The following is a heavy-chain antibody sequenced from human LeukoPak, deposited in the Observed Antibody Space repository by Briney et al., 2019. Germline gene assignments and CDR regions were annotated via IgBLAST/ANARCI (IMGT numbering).Heavy chain of an antibody. Sequence: TSETLSLTCTVSGGSISSYYWSCIRQPPGKGLEWIGYIYYSGSTNYNPSLKSRVTISVDTSKNQFSLKLSSVTAADTAVYYCARGISSSWVDYWGQGTLVTVSS. CDR2: IYYSGST. CDR3: ARGISSSWVDY. CDR1: GGSISSYY. D-gene: IGHD6-13*01. J-gene: IGHJ4*02. V-gene: IGHV4-59*01.